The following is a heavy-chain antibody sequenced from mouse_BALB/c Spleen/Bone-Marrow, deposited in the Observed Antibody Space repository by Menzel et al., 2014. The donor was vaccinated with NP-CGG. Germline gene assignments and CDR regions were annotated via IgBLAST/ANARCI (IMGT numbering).Heavy chain of an antibody. CDR2: ISSGSRTI. CDR1: GFTFSGFG. V-gene: IGHV5-17*02. D-gene: IGHD4-1*01. Sequence: EVKLVESGGGLVQPGGSRKLSCAASGFTFSGFGMHWVRQAPEKGLEWVAYISSGSRTIYYADTVKGRFTISRDNPKNTLFLQMTGLRSEDTAMYYCTRGGNWEDFDYWGQGTTLTVSS. J-gene: IGHJ2*01. CDR3: TRGGNWEDFDY.